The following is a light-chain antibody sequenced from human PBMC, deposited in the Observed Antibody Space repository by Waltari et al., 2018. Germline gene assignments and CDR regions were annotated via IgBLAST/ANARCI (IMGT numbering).Light chain of an antibody. CDR3: QQSFKIPLS. Sequence: DIQVTQSPSFLSASVVDRVTFTCRASQNIDNFFNWYQQKPGSAPRLLVYAAINLENGVPARFSASGSGTEFTLTISSLQPEDFATYYCQQSFKIPLSFGGGTKVEIK. CDR2: AAI. J-gene: IGKJ4*01. CDR1: QNIDNF. V-gene: IGKV1-39*01.